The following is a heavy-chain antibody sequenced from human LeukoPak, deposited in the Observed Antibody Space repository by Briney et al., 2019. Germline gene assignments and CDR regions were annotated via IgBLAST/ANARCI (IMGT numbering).Heavy chain of an antibody. J-gene: IGHJ4*02. D-gene: IGHD6-13*01. Sequence: ASVKVSCKASGYTFTGYYMHWVRQAPGQGLEWMGWINPNSGGTNYAQTFQGRVTMTRDTSISTAYMELSRLRPDDTAVYYCARCMWGSSWYCIDYWGQGTLVTVSS. CDR3: ARCMWGSSWYCIDY. V-gene: IGHV1-2*02. CDR1: GYTFTGYY. CDR2: INPNSGGT.